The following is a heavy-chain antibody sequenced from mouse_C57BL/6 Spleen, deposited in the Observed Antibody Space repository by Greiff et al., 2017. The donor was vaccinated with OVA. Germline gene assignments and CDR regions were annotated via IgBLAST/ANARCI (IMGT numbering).Heavy chain of an antibody. CDR1: GFSLTSYA. D-gene: IGHD1-1*01. CDR3: ARTPHGNGNPWFAY. CDR2: IWTGGGT. J-gene: IGHJ3*01. Sequence: QVQLKESGPGLVAPSQSLSITCTVSGFSLTSYAISWVRQPPGKGLEWLGVIWTGGGTNYNSAHKSRLSISKDNSKSQVFLKMNRLQTDDTARDYCARTPHGNGNPWFAYWGQGTLVTVSA. V-gene: IGHV2-9-1*01.